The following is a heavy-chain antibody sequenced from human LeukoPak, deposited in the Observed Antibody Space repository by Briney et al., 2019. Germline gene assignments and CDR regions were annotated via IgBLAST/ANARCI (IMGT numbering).Heavy chain of an antibody. D-gene: IGHD3-22*01. CDR1: GGSISSYY. J-gene: IGHJ4*01. V-gene: IGHV4-59*01. CDR2: IYDSGST. Sequence: SETLSLTCTVSGGSISSYYWSWIRQPPGKGLEWIGNIYDSGSTNYNPSLKSRVTISVDTSKDQCSLKLSSVTAADTAVYYCARQSISGSSLSYFDYWGHGTLVTVSS. CDR3: ARQSISGSSLSYFDY.